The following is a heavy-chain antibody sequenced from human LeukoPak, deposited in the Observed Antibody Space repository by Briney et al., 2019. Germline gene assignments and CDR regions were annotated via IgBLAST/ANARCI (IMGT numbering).Heavy chain of an antibody. CDR1: GFTFSTYS. J-gene: IGHJ3*02. V-gene: IGHV3-23*01. CDR2: ISGSRGAT. D-gene: IGHD2-15*01. CDR3: AKPLLGYCSGGSCYSGAYDI. Sequence: GGSLRLSCAASGFTFSTYSMTWVRQAPGKGLEWVSVISGSRGATYYADSVKGRFTISRDNSRNTLYLQMNSLSAEDTAVYYCAKPLLGYCSGGSCYSGAYDIWGQGTMVTVSS.